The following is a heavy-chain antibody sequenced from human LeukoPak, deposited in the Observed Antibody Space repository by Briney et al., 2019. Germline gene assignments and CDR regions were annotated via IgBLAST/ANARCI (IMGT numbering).Heavy chain of an antibody. V-gene: IGHV4-61*01. Sequence: SETLSLTCTVSGGSVSSGSYYWSWIRQPPGKGLEWIGYIYYSGSTNYNPSLKSRVTISVDTSKNQFSLKLSSVTAADTAVYYCARAPPSKWFRRHDAFDIWGQGTMVTVSS. J-gene: IGHJ3*02. CDR3: ARAPPSKWFRRHDAFDI. D-gene: IGHD3-22*01. CDR1: GGSVSSGSYY. CDR2: IYYSGST.